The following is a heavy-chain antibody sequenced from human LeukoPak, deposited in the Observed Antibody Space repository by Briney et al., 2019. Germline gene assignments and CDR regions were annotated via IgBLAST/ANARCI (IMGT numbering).Heavy chain of an antibody. CDR1: GFTFSSYA. J-gene: IGHJ4*02. D-gene: IGHD3-10*01. V-gene: IGHV3-30*04. CDR3: ARADGSGLGSDY. CDR2: ISYDGSNK. Sequence: GGSLRLSCAASGFTFSSYAMHWVRQAPGKGLEWVAVISYDGSNKYYADSVKGRFTISRDNSKNALYLQMNSLRAEDTAVYYCARADGSGLGSDYWGQGTPVTVSS.